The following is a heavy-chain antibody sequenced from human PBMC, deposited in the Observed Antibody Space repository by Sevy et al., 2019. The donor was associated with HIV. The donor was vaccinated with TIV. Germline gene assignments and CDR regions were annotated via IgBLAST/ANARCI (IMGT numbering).Heavy chain of an antibody. D-gene: IGHD3-22*01. J-gene: IGHJ3*02. CDR2: IFGNGDVSISFGNGDVT. CDR1: GFTFNNYA. CDR3: AGGRYDSSGSFDAFDI. V-gene: IGHV3-23*01. Sequence: GGSLRLSCAASGFTFNNYAMNWVRQAPGKGLEWVSTIFGNGDVSISFGNGDVTYYADSVRGRFTISRDSSKNTLYQQMNSLRAEDTALDYCAGGRYDSSGSFDAFDIWGQGTMVTVSS.